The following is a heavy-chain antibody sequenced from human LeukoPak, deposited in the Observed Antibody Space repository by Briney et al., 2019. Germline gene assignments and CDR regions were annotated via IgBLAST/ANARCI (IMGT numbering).Heavy chain of an antibody. D-gene: IGHD2-15*01. CDR1: GGSFSAYY. CDR3: ARGYCSGGSCYSYYYYNYMDV. CDR2: INHSRSI. J-gene: IGHJ6*03. Sequence: SETLSLTCAVYGGSFSAYYWSWIRQPPGKGLEWIGEINHSRSINYNPSLKSRVTISVDTSKNQFSLKLSSVTAADTAVYYCARGYCSGGSCYSYYYYNYMDVWGKGTTVTVSS. V-gene: IGHV4-34*01.